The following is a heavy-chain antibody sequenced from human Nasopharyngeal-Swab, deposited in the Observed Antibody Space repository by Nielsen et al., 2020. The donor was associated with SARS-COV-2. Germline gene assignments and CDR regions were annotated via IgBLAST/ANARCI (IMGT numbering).Heavy chain of an antibody. Sequence: WVRQAPGQGLEWMGGIIPSSGTANYAQKFQGRVTITADESSSIVYIEVSGLRSEDSAVYYCAREEGYSSGWYFRYWGQGTRVTVSS. CDR2: IIPSSGTA. D-gene: IGHD6-13*01. J-gene: IGHJ4*02. V-gene: IGHV1-69*01. CDR3: AREEGYSSGWYFRY.